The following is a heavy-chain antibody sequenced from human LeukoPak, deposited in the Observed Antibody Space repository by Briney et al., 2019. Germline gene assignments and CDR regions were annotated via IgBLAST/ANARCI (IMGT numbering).Heavy chain of an antibody. CDR1: GGSISSGDYF. J-gene: IGHJ4*02. V-gene: IGHV4-30-4*01. CDR3: ARDPLPDDRSGLDY. D-gene: IGHD3-22*01. Sequence: PSQTLSLTCTVSGGSISSGDYFWSWIRQPPGKGLVWIGYIYYRGNTNYNPSLKSRVTISVDTSKNQFSLKLESVTAADTAVYYCARDPLPDDRSGLDYWGRGILVTVSS. CDR2: IYYRGNT.